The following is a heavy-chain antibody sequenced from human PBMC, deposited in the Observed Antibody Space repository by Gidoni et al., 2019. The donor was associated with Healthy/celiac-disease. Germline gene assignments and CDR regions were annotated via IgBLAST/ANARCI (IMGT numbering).Heavy chain of an antibody. V-gene: IGHV3-48*02. D-gene: IGHD4-17*01. CDR3: TGGTDYGDYGPQYYFDY. Sequence: LTISRDNAKNSLYLQMNSLRDEDTAVYYCTGGTDYGDYGPQYYFDYWGQGTLVTVSS. J-gene: IGHJ4*02.